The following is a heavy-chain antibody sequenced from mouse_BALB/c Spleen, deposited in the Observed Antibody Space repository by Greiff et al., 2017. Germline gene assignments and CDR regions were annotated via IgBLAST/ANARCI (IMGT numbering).Heavy chain of an antibody. CDR1: GYTFTSYW. J-gene: IGHJ3*01. CDR3: ARAWGSSPAWFAY. Sequence: VQLQQSGAELARPGASVKLSCKASGYTFTSYWMQWVKQRPGQGLEWIGTIYPGDGGTRYNQKFKGKATLTADKSSSTAYMQLSSLASEDSAVYYCARAWGSSPAWFAYWGQGTLVTVSA. D-gene: IGHD1-3*01. V-gene: IGHV1-87*01. CDR2: IYPGDGGT.